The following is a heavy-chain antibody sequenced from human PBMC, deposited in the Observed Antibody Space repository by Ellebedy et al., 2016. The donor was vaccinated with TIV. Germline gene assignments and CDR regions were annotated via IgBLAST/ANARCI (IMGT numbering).Heavy chain of an antibody. CDR1: GFTFSNNY. V-gene: IGHV3-7*03. CDR3: ARGASGTYYYYYMNV. Sequence: PGGSLRLSCAASGFTFSNNYMSWVRQAPGKGLEWVANIKQDGTEKYYVDSVKGRFTISRDNAKRSLYLQMNSLRVEDTALYHCARGASGTYYYYYMNVWGKGTTVTVSS. CDR2: IKQDGTEK. D-gene: IGHD1-26*01. J-gene: IGHJ6*03.